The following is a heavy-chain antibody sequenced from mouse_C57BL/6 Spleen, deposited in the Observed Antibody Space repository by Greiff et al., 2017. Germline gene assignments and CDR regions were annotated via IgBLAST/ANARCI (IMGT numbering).Heavy chain of an antibody. J-gene: IGHJ3*01. D-gene: IGHD2-3*01. V-gene: IGHV3-6*01. CDR1: GYSITSGYY. Sequence: ESGPGLVKPSQSLSLTCSVTGYSITSGYYWNWIRQFPGNKLEWMGYISYDGSNNYNPSLKNRISSTRDTSKNQFFRKLNSVTTEDTATYYCAREGDGYSSWFAYWGQGTLVTVSA. CDR2: ISYDGSN. CDR3: AREGDGYSSWFAY.